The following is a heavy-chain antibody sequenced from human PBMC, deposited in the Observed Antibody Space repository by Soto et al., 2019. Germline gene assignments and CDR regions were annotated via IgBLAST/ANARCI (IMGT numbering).Heavy chain of an antibody. D-gene: IGHD6-13*01. V-gene: IGHV3-21*01. CDR3: AKAAAGWDAFDI. Sequence: PGGSLRLSCAASGFTFTNYAMTWVRQAPGRGLEWVSSISSSSSYIYYADSVKGRFTISRDNAKNSLYLQMNSLRAEDTAVYYCAKAAAGWDAFDIWGQGAMVTVSS. CDR1: GFTFTNYA. J-gene: IGHJ3*02. CDR2: ISSSSSYI.